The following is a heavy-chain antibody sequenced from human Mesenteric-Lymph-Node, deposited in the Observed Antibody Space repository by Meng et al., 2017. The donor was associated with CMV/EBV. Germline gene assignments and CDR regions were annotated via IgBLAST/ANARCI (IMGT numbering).Heavy chain of an antibody. CDR1: GFTVSSNY. CDR3: TRERPFWSGYYDY. J-gene: IGHJ4*02. Sequence: CAASGFTVSSNYMSWVRQAPGKGLEWVSVIYSGENTYYADSVKGRFTISRDNSKNTLYLQMNSLRAEDTAVYYCTRERPFWSGYYDYWGQGTLVTVSS. V-gene: IGHV3-53*01. CDR2: IYSGENT. D-gene: IGHD3-3*01.